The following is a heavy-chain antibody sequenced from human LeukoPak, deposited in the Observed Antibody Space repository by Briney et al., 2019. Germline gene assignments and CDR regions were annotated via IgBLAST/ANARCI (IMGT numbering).Heavy chain of an antibody. J-gene: IGHJ4*02. Sequence: GASVTVSCKVSGNSLSELSIQWVRQAPGKGLECMGGFDPEEAKMVYAQNFQGRVTMTEDTSTQTAYMELSGLTSDDTAVYYCTTRSGDFWSGFENWGQGTLVTVSS. V-gene: IGHV1-24*01. CDR3: TTRSGDFWSGFEN. CDR1: GNSLSELS. D-gene: IGHD3-3*01. CDR2: FDPEEAKM.